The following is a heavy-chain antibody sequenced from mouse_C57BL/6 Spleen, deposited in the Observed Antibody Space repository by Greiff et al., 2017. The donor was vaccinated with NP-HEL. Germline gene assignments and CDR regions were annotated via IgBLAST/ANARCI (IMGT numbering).Heavy chain of an antibody. V-gene: IGHV5-4*01. CDR2: ISDGGSYT. Sequence: EVQVVESGGGLVKPGGSLKLSCAASGFTFSSYAMSWVRQTPEKRLEWVATISDGGSYTYYPDNVKGRFTISRDNAKNNLYLQMSHLKSEDTAMYYCARERGYGNYGDAMDYWGQGTSVTVSS. D-gene: IGHD2-1*01. J-gene: IGHJ4*01. CDR1: GFTFSSYA. CDR3: ARERGYGNYGDAMDY.